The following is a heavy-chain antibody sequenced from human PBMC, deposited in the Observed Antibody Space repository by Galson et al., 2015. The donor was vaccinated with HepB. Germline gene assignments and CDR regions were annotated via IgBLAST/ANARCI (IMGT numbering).Heavy chain of an antibody. CDR3: AKEGWELLNYYYYMDF. D-gene: IGHD1-26*01. Sequence: SLRLSCAASGFTFSSYGMHWVRQAPGKGLEWVAVISYDGSNKYYADSVKGRFTISRDNSKNTLYLQMNSLRAEDTAVYYCAKEGWELLNYYYYMDFWGKGTTVTVSS. J-gene: IGHJ6*03. V-gene: IGHV3-30*18. CDR2: ISYDGSNK. CDR1: GFTFSSYG.